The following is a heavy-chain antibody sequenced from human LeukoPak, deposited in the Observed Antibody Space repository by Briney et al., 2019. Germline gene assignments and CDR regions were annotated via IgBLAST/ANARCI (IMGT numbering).Heavy chain of an antibody. Sequence: GASVKVSCKASGYTFTSYYMHWVRQAPGQGLEWMGIINPSGGSTSYAQKFQGRVTMTRDTSTSTVYMELGSLRSEDTAVYYCAREEIDTSDEDYYYGMDVWGQGTTVTVSS. V-gene: IGHV1-46*01. D-gene: IGHD3-16*01. CDR1: GYTFTSYY. CDR3: AREEIDTSDEDYYYGMDV. CDR2: INPSGGST. J-gene: IGHJ6*02.